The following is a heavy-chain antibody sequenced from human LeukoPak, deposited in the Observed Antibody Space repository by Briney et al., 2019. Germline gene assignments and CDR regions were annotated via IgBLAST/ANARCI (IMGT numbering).Heavy chain of an antibody. CDR1: GGSFSGYY. CDR2: INHSGST. CDR3: ARGNCSSTSCYLVDY. J-gene: IGHJ4*02. D-gene: IGHD2-2*01. V-gene: IGHV4-34*01. Sequence: SETLSLTCAVYGGSFSGYYWSWIGQPPGKGLEWIGEINHSGSTNYNPSLKSRVTISVDTSKNQFSLKLSSVTAADTAVYYCARGNCSSTSCYLVDYWGQGTLVTVSS.